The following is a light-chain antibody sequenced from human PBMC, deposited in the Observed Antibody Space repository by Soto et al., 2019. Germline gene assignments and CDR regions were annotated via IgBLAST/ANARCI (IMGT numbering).Light chain of an antibody. Sequence: DIQMTQSPSSLSASVGDTVTITCRASQGISNYLGWYQQKPGQVPNLLIYAASTLQSGVPSRFSGSGSGTDFTLTISSLRPEDVATYYCQKYINAPRTFGQGTKVEI. CDR1: QGISNY. J-gene: IGKJ1*01. CDR2: AAS. V-gene: IGKV1-27*01. CDR3: QKYINAPRT.